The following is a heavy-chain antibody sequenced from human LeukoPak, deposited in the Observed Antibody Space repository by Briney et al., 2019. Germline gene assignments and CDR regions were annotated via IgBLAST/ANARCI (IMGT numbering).Heavy chain of an antibody. CDR1: GGSISSSSYY. CDR3: ARASFTYYYENPTEYYFDY. Sequence: SETLSLTCTVSGGSISSSSYYWGWIRQPPGKGLEWIGGIYYSGSTYYNPSLKSRVTISVDTSKNQFSLKLSSVTAADTAVYYCARASFTYYYENPTEYYFDYWGQGTLVTVSS. D-gene: IGHD3-22*01. J-gene: IGHJ4*02. V-gene: IGHV4-39*07. CDR2: IYYSGST.